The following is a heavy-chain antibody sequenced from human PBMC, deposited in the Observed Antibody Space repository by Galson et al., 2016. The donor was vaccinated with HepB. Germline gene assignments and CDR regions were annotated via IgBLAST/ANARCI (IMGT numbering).Heavy chain of an antibody. Sequence: SLRLSCAASGFSFSNSGMSWVRQAPGRGLEWVSGITRSGDATHYADFVKGRFTISRDNSKNTLYLYMNNLTAADTAVYYCARDPRGITARLRGDHTGGFDSWGQGILVTVSS. CDR3: ARDPRGITARLRGDHTGGFDS. CDR2: ITRSGDAT. J-gene: IGHJ5*01. V-gene: IGHV3-23*01. CDR1: GFSFSNSG. D-gene: IGHD6-6*01.